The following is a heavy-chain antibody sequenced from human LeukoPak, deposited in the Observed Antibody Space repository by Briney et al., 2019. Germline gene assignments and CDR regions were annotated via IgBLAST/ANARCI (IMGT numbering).Heavy chain of an antibody. CDR1: GGSISSYY. CDR3: ARGGGRYSYGYDY. Sequence: SETLSLTCTVSGGSISSYYWSWSRQPPGKGLEWIGYIYYSGTTNYNPPLNSRVTISVDTSKNQFSLKLSSGTAADTAVYYWARGGGRYSYGYDYWGQGTLVTVSS. V-gene: IGHV4-59*12. J-gene: IGHJ4*02. D-gene: IGHD5-18*01. CDR2: IYYSGTT.